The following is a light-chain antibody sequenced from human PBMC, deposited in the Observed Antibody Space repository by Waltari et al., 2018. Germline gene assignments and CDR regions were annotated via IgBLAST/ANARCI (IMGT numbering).Light chain of an antibody. V-gene: IGKV1-5*03. Sequence: DIQMTQSPSTLSASVGDRVTITCRASQSISSWLAWYQQKPGKVPKLLIHKASCLASGVPSRFSGSGSGTEFTLTISSLQPDDFATYYCQQYNSYSGTFGQGTKVEIK. CDR2: KAS. J-gene: IGKJ2*01. CDR3: QQYNSYSGT. CDR1: QSISSW.